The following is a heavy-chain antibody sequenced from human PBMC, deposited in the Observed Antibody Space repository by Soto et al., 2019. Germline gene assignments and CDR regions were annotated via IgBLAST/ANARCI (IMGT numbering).Heavy chain of an antibody. V-gene: IGHV1-18*01. D-gene: IGHD6-19*01. J-gene: IGHJ3*02. Sequence: GASVKVSCKASGYTFTSYGISWVRQAPGQGLEWMGWISAYNGNTNYAQKLQGRVTMTTDTSTSTAYMELRSLRSDDTAVYYCGYSSGFLDAFDIWGQGIMVSVS. CDR3: GYSSGFLDAFDI. CDR2: ISAYNGNT. CDR1: GYTFTSYG.